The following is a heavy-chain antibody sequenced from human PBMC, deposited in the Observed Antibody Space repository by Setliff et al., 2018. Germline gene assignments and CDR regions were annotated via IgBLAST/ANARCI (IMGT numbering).Heavy chain of an antibody. CDR2: IFYSGRT. J-gene: IGHJ4*02. CDR3: ARLPHYVWGSPVDY. V-gene: IGHV4-39*01. D-gene: IGHD3-16*01. Sequence: PSETLSLTCTVSGASITNINYYWGLIRQPPGKGLEWIGSIFYSGRTFYNPSLKSRVTISVDTSKNQFSLTLSSVTAADTAVYYCARLPHYVWGSPVDYWGQGTLVTVSS. CDR1: GASITNINYY.